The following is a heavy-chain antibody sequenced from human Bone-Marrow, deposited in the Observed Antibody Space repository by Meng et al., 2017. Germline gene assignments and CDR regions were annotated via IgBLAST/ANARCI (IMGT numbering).Heavy chain of an antibody. J-gene: IGHJ4*02. Sequence: QQSLNDPGHGSAEPSEILSLTSHVAGGSISSSSYYWEWIRQPPGKGLEWIGSIYYSGSTYYNPSLKSRVTISVDTSKNQFSLKLSSVTAADTAVYYCARDQGYSSSWYPFDYWGQGTLVTVSS. V-gene: IGHV4-39*07. CDR1: GGSISSSSYY. CDR3: ARDQGYSSSWYPFDY. CDR2: IYYSGST. D-gene: IGHD6-13*01.